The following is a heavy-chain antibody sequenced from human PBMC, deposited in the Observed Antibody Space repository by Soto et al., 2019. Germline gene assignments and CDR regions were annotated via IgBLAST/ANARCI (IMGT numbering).Heavy chain of an antibody. CDR2: ISGSGSNT. J-gene: IGHJ4*02. Sequence: EVQLLESGGGLVQPGESLRLSCAASGFTFSSHAMTWVRQAPGKGLEWVSLISGSGSNTFYADSVKGRFTISRDNSKNPLELQMDGLRAEDTAVDYWAKVRGPVGWGQGTLVTVSS. CDR3: AKVRGPVG. CDR1: GFTFSSHA. D-gene: IGHD3-10*01. V-gene: IGHV3-23*01.